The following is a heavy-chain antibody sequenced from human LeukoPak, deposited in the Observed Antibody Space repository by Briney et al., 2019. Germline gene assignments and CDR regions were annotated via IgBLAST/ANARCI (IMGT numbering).Heavy chain of an antibody. J-gene: IGHJ5*02. CDR1: GYTFTRYY. V-gene: IGHV1-46*01. Sequence: ASVKVSCRASGYTFTRYYMHWVRQAPGQALEWMGIINPSSGSTAYAQKFQGRVTMTRDTSTSTVYMELSSLTSEDTAVYYCARDGSSQHTELHNWVGLWGPGTLVTVSS. CDR2: INPSSGST. CDR3: ARDGSSQHTELHNWVGL. D-gene: IGHD1-26*01.